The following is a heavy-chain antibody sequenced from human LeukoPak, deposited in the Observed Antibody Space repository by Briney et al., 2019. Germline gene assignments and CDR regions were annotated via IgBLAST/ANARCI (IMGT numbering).Heavy chain of an antibody. J-gene: IGHJ4*02. CDR1: GGSFSGYY. CDR3: ARDRYCSGGSCPNFDY. CDR2: INHSGST. V-gene: IGHV4-34*01. Sequence: SETLSLTCAVYGGSFSGYYWSWIRQPPGKGLEWIGEINHSGSTNYNPSLKSRATISVDTSKNQFSLKLSSVTAADTAVYYCARDRYCSGGSCPNFDYWGQGTLVTVSS. D-gene: IGHD2-15*01.